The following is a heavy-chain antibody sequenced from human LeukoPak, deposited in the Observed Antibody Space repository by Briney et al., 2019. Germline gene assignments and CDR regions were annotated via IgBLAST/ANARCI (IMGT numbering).Heavy chain of an antibody. V-gene: IGHV3-21*01. Sequence: GGSLRLSCAASGFTFSSYSMNWVRQVPGKGLEWVSSISSSSSYIYYADSVKGRFTISRDNAKNSLYLQMNSLRAEDTAVYYCAKDSGSAWYAFDYWGQGTLVTVSS. CDR1: GFTFSSYS. D-gene: IGHD6-19*01. CDR2: ISSSSSYI. CDR3: AKDSGSAWYAFDY. J-gene: IGHJ4*02.